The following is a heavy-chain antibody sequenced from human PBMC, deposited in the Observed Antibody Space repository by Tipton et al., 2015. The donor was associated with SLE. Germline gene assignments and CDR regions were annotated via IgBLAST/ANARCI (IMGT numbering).Heavy chain of an antibody. V-gene: IGHV4-39*07. D-gene: IGHD3-22*01. CDR2: IYYSGST. J-gene: IGHJ4*02. CDR3: ARYFYDSSGVCLFDL. CDR1: GGSISSSSFY. Sequence: TLSLTCTVSGGSISSSSFYWGWIRQPPGKGLEWIGSIYYSGSTYYNPSLKSRVTISVDTSKNQFSLKLSSVTAADTAVYYCARYFYDSSGVCLFDLWGQGTLVTVSP.